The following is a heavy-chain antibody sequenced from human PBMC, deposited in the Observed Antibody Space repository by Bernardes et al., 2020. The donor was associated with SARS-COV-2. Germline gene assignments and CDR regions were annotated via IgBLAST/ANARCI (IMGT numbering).Heavy chain of an antibody. V-gene: IGHV3-7*01. CDR3: AREQDTAMVPFDY. J-gene: IGHJ4*02. CDR1: GFTFSSYC. CDR2: IKQDGSEK. D-gene: IGHD5-18*01. Sequence: GGSLRLSCAASGFTFSSYCMSWVRQAPGKGLEWVANIKQDGSEKYYVDSVKGRFTISRDNAKNSLYLQMNSLRAEDTAVYYCAREQDTAMVPFDYWGQGTLVTVSS.